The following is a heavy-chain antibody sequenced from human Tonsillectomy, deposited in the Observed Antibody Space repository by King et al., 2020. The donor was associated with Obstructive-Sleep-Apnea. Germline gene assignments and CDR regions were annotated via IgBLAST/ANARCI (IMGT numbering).Heavy chain of an antibody. CDR2: ISYDGSNK. CDR1: GFTFSSYA. D-gene: IGHD4-17*01. V-gene: IGHV3-30-3*01. J-gene: IGHJ4*02. CDR3: AREGNPDPTGELDY. Sequence: VQLVESGGGVVQPGRSLRLSCAASGFTFSSYAMHWVRQAPGKGLEWVAVISYDGSNKYYADSVKGRFTISRDNSKNTLYLQMNSLRAEDTAVYYCAREGNPDPTGELDYWGQGTLVTVSS.